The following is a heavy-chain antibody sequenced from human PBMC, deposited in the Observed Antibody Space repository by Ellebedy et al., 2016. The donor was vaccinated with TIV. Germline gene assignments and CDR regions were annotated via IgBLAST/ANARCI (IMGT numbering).Heavy chain of an antibody. CDR2: IYSGGST. J-gene: IGHJ3*02. D-gene: IGHD1-1*01. Sequence: PGGSLRLSCAASGFTVSSNYMTWVRQAPGKGLEWVSLIYSGGSTYYADSVKGRFTISRDNSKNTLYLQMNSLRAEDTAVYYCARAGTAWAAFDIWGQGTMVTVSS. V-gene: IGHV3-53*01. CDR1: GFTVSSNY. CDR3: ARAGTAWAAFDI.